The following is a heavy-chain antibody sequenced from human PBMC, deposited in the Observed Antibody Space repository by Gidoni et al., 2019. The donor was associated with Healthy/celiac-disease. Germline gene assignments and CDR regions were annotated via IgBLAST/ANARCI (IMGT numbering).Heavy chain of an antibody. CDR3: GRDNAVLNFDY. V-gene: IGHV3-30-3*01. CDR2: ISYDGSNK. Sequence: QVQLVESGGGVVQPGRSLRLSCAASGFTFSSYAMHWVRQAPGKGLGWVAVISYDGSNKYYADSVKGRFTISRDNSKNTLYLQMNSLRAEDTAVYYCGRDNAVLNFDYWGQGTLVTVSS. CDR1: GFTFSSYA. D-gene: IGHD2-8*01. J-gene: IGHJ4*02.